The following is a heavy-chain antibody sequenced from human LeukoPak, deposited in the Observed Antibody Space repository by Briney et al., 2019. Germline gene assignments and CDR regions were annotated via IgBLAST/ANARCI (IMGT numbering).Heavy chain of an antibody. Sequence: GASVKVSCKTSGYTFTSFPMNWVRQAPGQGLEWMGWINTNTGNPTYAQGFTGRFVFSLDTSVSTAYLQISSLKAEDTAVYYCARDVGGAAAYKNWFDPWGQGTLVTVSS. CDR2: INTNTGNP. V-gene: IGHV7-4-1*02. D-gene: IGHD6-13*01. J-gene: IGHJ5*02. CDR1: GYTFTSFP. CDR3: ARDVGGAAAYKNWFDP.